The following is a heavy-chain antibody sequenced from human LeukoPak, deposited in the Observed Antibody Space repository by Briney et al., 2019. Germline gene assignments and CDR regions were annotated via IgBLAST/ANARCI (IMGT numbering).Heavy chain of an antibody. V-gene: IGHV3-64*01. CDR1: GFTFSSYA. D-gene: IGHD3-3*01. Sequence: PGGSLRLSCAASGFTFSSYAMHWVRQAPGKGLEYVSAISSNGGSTYYANSVKGRFTISRDNSKNTLYLQMGSLRAEDMAAYYCARSPSDFWSGYSIDYWGQGTLVTVSS. CDR3: ARSPSDFWSGYSIDY. J-gene: IGHJ4*02. CDR2: ISSNGGST.